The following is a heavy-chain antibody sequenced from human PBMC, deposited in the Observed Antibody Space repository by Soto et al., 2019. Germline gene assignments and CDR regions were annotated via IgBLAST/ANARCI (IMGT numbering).Heavy chain of an antibody. J-gene: IGHJ6*03. CDR2: ISAYSGNT. Sequence: GASVKVSCKASGYTFTSYGISWVRQAPGQGLEWMGWISAYSGNTGYAQKFQGRVTMTRNTSISTAYMELSSLRSEDTAVYYCARGRLFTIFGVVIDYYYYMDVWGKGTTVTVSS. CDR3: ARGRLFTIFGVVIDYYYYMDV. V-gene: IGHV1-8*02. CDR1: GYTFTSYG. D-gene: IGHD3-3*01.